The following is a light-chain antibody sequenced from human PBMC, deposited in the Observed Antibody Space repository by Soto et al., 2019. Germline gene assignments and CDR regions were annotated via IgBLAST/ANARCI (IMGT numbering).Light chain of an antibody. CDR3: QSYDSSLSGSMV. V-gene: IGLV1-40*01. CDR2: GNT. CDR1: SSNIGAGYD. J-gene: IGLJ1*01. Sequence: QSVLTQPPSVSGAPGQRVTISCTGSSSNIGAGYDVHWYQQLPGTAPKLLIYGNTNRPSEVTDRFSGSKSDTSASLAITGLQAEDEADYYCQSYDSSLSGSMVFGSGTKLTVL.